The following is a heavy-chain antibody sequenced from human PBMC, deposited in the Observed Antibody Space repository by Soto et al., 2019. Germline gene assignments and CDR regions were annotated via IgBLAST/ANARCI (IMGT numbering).Heavy chain of an antibody. Sequence: TSETLSLTCAVSGGSISSTNWWNWVRQPPGKGLEWIGEIYHSGSTNYNPSLKSRVTISVDKSKNQFSLKLTSVTAADTAVYYCARVIATAVHWFDPWGQGTLVTVSS. J-gene: IGHJ5*02. CDR3: ARVIATAVHWFDP. CDR2: IYHSGST. V-gene: IGHV4-4*02. CDR1: GGSISSTNW. D-gene: IGHD6-13*01.